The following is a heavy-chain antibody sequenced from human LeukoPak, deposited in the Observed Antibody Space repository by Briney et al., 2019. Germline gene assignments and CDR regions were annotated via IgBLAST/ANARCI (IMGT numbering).Heavy chain of an antibody. CDR2: IKQYGSEK. J-gene: IGHJ4*02. Sequence: PGGSLRLSCAASGFTFSNHWMIWVRQAPGKGLEWVANIKQYGSEKYYVDSVKGRFTISRDNAKNSLYVQMNSLRAEDTAVYYCARAKAETSGSIDYWGQGALVTVSS. D-gene: IGHD3-22*01. CDR1: GFTFSNHW. V-gene: IGHV3-7*01. CDR3: ARAKAETSGSIDY.